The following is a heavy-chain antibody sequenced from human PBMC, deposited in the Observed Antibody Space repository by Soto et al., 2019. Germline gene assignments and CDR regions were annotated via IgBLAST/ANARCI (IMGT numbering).Heavy chain of an antibody. V-gene: IGHV3-30*18. CDR1: GFTFSSYG. CDR3: AKDSRHLRLELLLDY. D-gene: IGHD1-7*01. CDR2: ISYDGSNK. Sequence: GGSLRLSCAASGFTFSSYGMHWVRQAPGKGLEWVAVISYDGSNKYYADSVKGRFTISRDNSKNTLYLQMNSLRAEDTAVYYCAKDSRHLRLELLLDYWGQGTLVTVSS. J-gene: IGHJ4*02.